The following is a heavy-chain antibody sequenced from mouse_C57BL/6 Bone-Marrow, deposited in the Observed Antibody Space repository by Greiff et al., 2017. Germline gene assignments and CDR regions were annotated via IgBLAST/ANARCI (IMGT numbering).Heavy chain of an antibody. Sequence: EVQVVESGGGLVKPGGSLKLSCAASGFTFSDYGMHWVRQAPEKGLEWVAYISSGSSTIYYADTVKGRFTISRDNAKNTLFLQMTSLRSEATAMYYCARTLYGSTLYYFDYWGQGTTLTVSS. CDR2: ISSGSSTI. J-gene: IGHJ2*01. CDR1: GFTFSDYG. D-gene: IGHD1-1*01. CDR3: ARTLYGSTLYYFDY. V-gene: IGHV5-17*01.